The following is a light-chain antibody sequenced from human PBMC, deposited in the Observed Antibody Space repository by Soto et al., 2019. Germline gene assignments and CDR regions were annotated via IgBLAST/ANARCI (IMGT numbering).Light chain of an antibody. CDR3: QQYGSSPVT. CDR1: QSVSSN. J-gene: IGKJ1*01. V-gene: IGKV3-15*01. CDR2: GAS. Sequence: EIVMTQSPATLSVSPGERATLSCRASQSVSSNLAWYQQKPGQAPRLLIYGASTRATGIPARFSGSGSGTEFARTISSLQSEAFAVYYCQQYGSSPVTFGKGTKVEIK.